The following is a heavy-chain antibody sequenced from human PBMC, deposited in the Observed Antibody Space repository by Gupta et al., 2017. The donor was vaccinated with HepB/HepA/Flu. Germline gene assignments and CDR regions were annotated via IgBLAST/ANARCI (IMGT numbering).Heavy chain of an antibody. CDR2: IYHTGGT. CDR3: ARDLVGMDV. CDR1: GGSISGSY. V-gene: IGHV4-59*01. J-gene: IGHJ6*02. Sequence: QVQLQSSGPGLVKPSATLSLTCTVSGGSISGSYWSWIRQPPGKGLEWIGYIYHTGGTNYSPSLKSRVTISVDTSKNQFSLKLTSVTAADTAVYYCARDLVGMDVWGHGTTVTVAS. D-gene: IGHD6-6*01.